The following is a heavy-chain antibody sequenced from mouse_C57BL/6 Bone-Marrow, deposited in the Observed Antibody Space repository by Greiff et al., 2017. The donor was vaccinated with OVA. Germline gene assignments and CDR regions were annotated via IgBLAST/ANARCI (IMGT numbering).Heavy chain of an antibody. V-gene: IGHV13-2*01. CDR1: GFTFSNYR. CDR3: SRAAHWYFDV. D-gene: IGHD1-2*01. Sequence: VQLVETGGGLVRPKKSLKLSCATSGFTFSNYRMHWLRQAPGKGLEWIALITGKSNNYGAYYAESVKGRFAISRDDSKSSVYLVMNGLREEDTGTCFCSRAAHWYFDVWGTGTTVTVSS. J-gene: IGHJ1*03. CDR2: ITGKSNNYGA.